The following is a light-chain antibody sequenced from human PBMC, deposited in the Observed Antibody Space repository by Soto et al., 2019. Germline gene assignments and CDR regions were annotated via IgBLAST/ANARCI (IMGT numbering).Light chain of an antibody. CDR3: KSYAGSNTYV. V-gene: IGLV2-8*01. CDR2: EVV. CDR1: KSDIGVYDF. J-gene: IGLJ1*01. Sequence: QSVLTQPPSASGSPGQSVTSSCTGTKSDIGVYDFVSWYQHHPGKAPRLIIYEVVQRPSGVPDRFSGSKSGNTASLTVSGLQAADEADYFCKSYAGSNTYVFGSGTKV.